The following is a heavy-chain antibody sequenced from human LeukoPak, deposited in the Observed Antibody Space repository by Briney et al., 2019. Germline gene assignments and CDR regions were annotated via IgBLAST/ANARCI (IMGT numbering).Heavy chain of an antibody. D-gene: IGHD4-23*01. CDR1: GGSISSSSYY. V-gene: IGHV4-39*01. CDR2: IYYSGST. CDR3: ARGYDYGGKAGGY. Sequence: SETLSLTCTVSGGSISSSSYYWGWIRQPPGKGLEWIGSIYYSGSTYYNPSLKSRVTISVDTSKNQFSLKLSSVTAADTAVYYCARGYDYGGKAGGYWGQGTLVTVSS. J-gene: IGHJ4*02.